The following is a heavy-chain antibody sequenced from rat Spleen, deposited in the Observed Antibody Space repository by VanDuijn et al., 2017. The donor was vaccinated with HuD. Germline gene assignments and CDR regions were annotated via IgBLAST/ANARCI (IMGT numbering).Heavy chain of an antibody. J-gene: IGHJ3*01. V-gene: IGHV3-3*01. CDR3: ARSEGVHYYLPFAD. CDR2: INSAGST. D-gene: IGHD1-1*01. CDR1: GFSLTDYS. Sequence: EVQLKESGPGLVQPSQTLSLTCTVSGFSLTDYSVHWVRQPPGKGLEWMGYINSAGSTDYNPSLKSRISITRDTSKNQFFLQVNSVITEDTATYYCARSEGVHYYLPFADWGQGTLVTISS.